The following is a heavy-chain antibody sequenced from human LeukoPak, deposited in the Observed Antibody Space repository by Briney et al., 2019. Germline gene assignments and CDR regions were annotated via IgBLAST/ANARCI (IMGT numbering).Heavy chain of an antibody. D-gene: IGHD4-17*01. CDR1: GYTFTSDY. CDR3: ARATVHFDC. V-gene: IGHV1-46*01. Sequence: ASVKVSCKASGYTFTSDYMHWVRQAPGQGLEWMGIINPSGGSTSYAQKSQGRVTMTRDMSTSTVYMELSSLRSEDTAVYYCARATVHFDCWGQGTLVTVPS. J-gene: IGHJ4*02. CDR2: INPSGGST.